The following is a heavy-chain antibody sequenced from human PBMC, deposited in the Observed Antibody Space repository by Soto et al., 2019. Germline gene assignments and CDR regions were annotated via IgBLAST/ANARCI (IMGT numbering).Heavy chain of an antibody. CDR3: ARGQYYGSGRSYYFDY. V-gene: IGHV4-30-4*01. D-gene: IGHD3-10*01. CDR1: GGSISSGDYY. CDR2: IYYSGST. Sequence: PSETLSLTCTVSGGSISSGDYYWSWIRQPPGKGLEWIGYIYYSGSTYYNPSLKSRVTISVDTSQNQFSLKLSSVTAADTAVYYCARGQYYGSGRSYYFDYWGQVTLVTVSS. J-gene: IGHJ4*02.